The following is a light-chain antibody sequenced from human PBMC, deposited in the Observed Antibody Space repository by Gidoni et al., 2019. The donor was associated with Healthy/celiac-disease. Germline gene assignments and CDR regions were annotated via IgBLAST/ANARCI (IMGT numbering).Light chain of an antibody. Sequence: SYELTPPPSVSVSPGQTARITCSGDALPKQYAYWYQQKPGQAPVLVIYKDSERPSGIPERFSGSSSGTTGTLTISGVQAEDEADYYCQSADSSGTYPFGGGTKLTVL. V-gene: IGLV3-25*03. J-gene: IGLJ2*01. CDR1: ALPKQY. CDR2: KDS. CDR3: QSADSSGTYP.